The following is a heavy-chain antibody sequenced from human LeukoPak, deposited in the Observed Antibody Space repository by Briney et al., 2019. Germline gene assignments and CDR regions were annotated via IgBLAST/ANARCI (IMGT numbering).Heavy chain of an antibody. CDR3: ARFYSGSYYAFDY. J-gene: IGHJ4*02. Sequence: ASVKVSCKASGYTFTASYMHWVRQAPGQGLEWMGWINPNSGGTNYAQNFQGRVTMTRDTSISTAYMEPSRLRSDDTAVYYCARFYSGSYYAFDYRGQGTLVTVSS. CDR1: GYTFTASY. CDR2: INPNSGGT. D-gene: IGHD1-26*01. V-gene: IGHV1-2*02.